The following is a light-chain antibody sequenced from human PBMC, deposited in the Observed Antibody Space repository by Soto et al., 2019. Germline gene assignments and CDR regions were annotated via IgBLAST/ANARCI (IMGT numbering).Light chain of an antibody. CDR1: SSDY. CDR2: GVS. V-gene: IGLV2-14*01. Sequence: QSVLTQSASVSGSPGQSITISCTGTSSDYVSWYQQHPGKAPKFLISGVSNRPSGISNRFSGSKSGNTASLTISGLQADDEADYYCSSYTSSSTYVFGTGTEVTVL. CDR3: SSYTSSSTYV. J-gene: IGLJ1*01.